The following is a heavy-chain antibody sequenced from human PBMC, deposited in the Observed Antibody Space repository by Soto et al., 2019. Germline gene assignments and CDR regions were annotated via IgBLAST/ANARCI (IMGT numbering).Heavy chain of an antibody. CDR2: ISGSGGST. CDR3: AKDKASSGGSCYFDY. CDR1: GFTFSSYA. D-gene: IGHD2-15*01. J-gene: IGHJ4*02. Sequence: GGSLRLSCAASGFTFSSYAMSWVRQAPGKGLEWVSAISGSGGSTYYADSVKGRFTISRDNSKNTLYLQMNSLRAEDTAVYYCAKDKASSGGSCYFDYWGQGTLVTVSS. V-gene: IGHV3-23*01.